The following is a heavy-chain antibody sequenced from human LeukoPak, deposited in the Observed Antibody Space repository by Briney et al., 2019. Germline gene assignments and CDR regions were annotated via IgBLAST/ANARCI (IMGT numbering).Heavy chain of an antibody. J-gene: IGHJ4*02. CDR1: GGSVSSGDYY. CDR3: TRDIAGGARN. Sequence: SQTLSLTCTVSGGSVSSGDYYWSWIRQPAGKGLEWIGRIHTTGSTNYNPSLKSRVTISLDTSKNQLSLKLGSVTAADTAVYYCTRDIAGGARNWGQGTLVTVST. V-gene: IGHV4-61*02. D-gene: IGHD3-16*01. CDR2: IHTTGST.